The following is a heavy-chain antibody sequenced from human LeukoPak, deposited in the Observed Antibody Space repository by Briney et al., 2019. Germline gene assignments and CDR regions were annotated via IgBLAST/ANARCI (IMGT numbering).Heavy chain of an antibody. CDR3: ARVETPVTTTPPFDH. V-gene: IGHV1-46*01. J-gene: IGHJ4*02. CDR2: INPTGTGT. Sequence: ASVKVSCKASGYTFTNYYMHWVRQAPGQGLEWMGLINPTGTGTNYAQKFRGRVTLTRDTSTTTVYMELSSLRSEDTAVYYCARVETPVTTTPPFDHWGQGTLVTVSS. D-gene: IGHD4-17*01. CDR1: GYTFTNYY.